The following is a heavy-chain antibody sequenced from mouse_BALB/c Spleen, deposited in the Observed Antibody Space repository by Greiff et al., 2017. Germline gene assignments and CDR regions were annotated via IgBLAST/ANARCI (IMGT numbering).Heavy chain of an antibody. V-gene: IGHV2-9*02. CDR3: GGTATSGAMDY. D-gene: IGHD1-2*01. CDR1: GFSLTSYG. CDR2: IWAGGST. J-gene: IGHJ4*01. Sequence: VQRVESGPGLVAPSQSLSITCNVSGFSLTSYGVHWVRQPPGKGLEWLGVIWAGGSTNYNSALMSRLSISKDNSKSQVFLKMNSLQTDDTAMYYCGGTATSGAMDYWGQGTSVTVSS.